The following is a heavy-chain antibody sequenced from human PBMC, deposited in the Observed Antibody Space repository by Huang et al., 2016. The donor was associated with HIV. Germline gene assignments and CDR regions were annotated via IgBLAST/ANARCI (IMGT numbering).Heavy chain of an antibody. CDR1: GVSVSSDSYY. CDR2: IHHSGTT. J-gene: IGHJ3*02. Sequence: QVQLQESGPGLVKPSETLSLTCSVSGVSVSSDSYYWSWVRQSPAKGLEWIGYIHHSGTTHQNPSLQSRVTISVDMSKNQFSLNLTSVTTADTAVYYCARVPGFDIWGPGTSVTVSS. CDR3: ARVPGFDI. V-gene: IGHV4-61*01.